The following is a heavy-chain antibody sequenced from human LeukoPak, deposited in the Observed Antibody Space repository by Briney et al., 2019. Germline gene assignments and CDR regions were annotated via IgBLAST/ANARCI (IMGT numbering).Heavy chain of an antibody. J-gene: IGHJ4*02. CDR1: GFTFSSYA. V-gene: IGHV3-23*01. CDR2: ISGSGGST. CDR3: AKDLLLSGYCSSTSCSHLGY. D-gene: IGHD2-2*01. Sequence: PGGSLRLSCAASGFTFSSYAMSWVRQAPGKGLEWVSAISGSGGSTYYADSVKGRFTISRDNSKNTLYLQMNSLRAEDTAVYYCAKDLLLSGYCSSTSCSHLGYWGQGALVTVSP.